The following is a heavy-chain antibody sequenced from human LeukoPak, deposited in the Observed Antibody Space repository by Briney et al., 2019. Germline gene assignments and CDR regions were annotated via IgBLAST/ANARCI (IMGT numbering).Heavy chain of an antibody. CDR3: ARSPHEASYYYYGMDV. Sequence: GGSLRLSCAASGFTFSSYSMNWVRQAPGKGLEWVSYISSSSSTIYYADSVKGRFTISRDNAKNSLYLQMNSLRAEDTAVYYCARSPHEASYYYYGMDVWGQGTTVTVSS. J-gene: IGHJ6*02. CDR1: GFTFSSYS. CDR2: ISSSSSTI. V-gene: IGHV3-48*04.